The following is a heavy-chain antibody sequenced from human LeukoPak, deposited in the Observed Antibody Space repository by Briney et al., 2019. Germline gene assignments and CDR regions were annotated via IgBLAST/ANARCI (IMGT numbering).Heavy chain of an antibody. CDR2: IIPIFGTA. J-gene: IGHJ4*02. Sequence: ASVKVSCKASGGTFSSYAISWVRQAPGQGLEWMGGIIPIFGTANSAQKFQGRVTITADESTSTAYMELSSLRSEDTAVYYCASEKSDYGSGSYYVFDYWGQGTLVTVSS. CDR3: ASEKSDYGSGSYYVFDY. CDR1: GGTFSSYA. V-gene: IGHV1-69*13. D-gene: IGHD3-10*01.